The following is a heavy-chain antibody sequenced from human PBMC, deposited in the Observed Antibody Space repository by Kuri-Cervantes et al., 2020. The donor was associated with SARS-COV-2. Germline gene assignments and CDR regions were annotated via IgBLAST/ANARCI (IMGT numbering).Heavy chain of an antibody. CDR3: ARDPPGTVSWYYYMDV. J-gene: IGHJ6*03. V-gene: IGHV3-30*03. CDR2: ISYDGSNK. D-gene: IGHD4-17*01. CDR1: GFTFTSHA. Sequence: GESLKISCAVSGFTFTSHAMHWVRQAPGKGLEWVALISYDGSNKFYADSVKGRFTISRDNSKNTLYLQMNSLRAEDTAVYYCARDPPGTVSWYYYMDVWGKGTTVTVSS.